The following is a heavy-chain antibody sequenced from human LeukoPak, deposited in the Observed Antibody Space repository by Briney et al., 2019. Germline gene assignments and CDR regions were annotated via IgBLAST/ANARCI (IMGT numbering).Heavy chain of an antibody. CDR3: AKTGTSWSWFDP. Sequence: GGSLRLSCAASGFTFSNYAMSWVRQAPGKGLEWVSTISVGGGGTYYADSVKGRFTISRDNSKNTLSLQMSSLRAEDTAVYYCAKTGTSWSWFDPWGQGTLVTVSS. CDR2: ISVGGGGT. V-gene: IGHV3-23*01. CDR1: GFTFSNYA. D-gene: IGHD6-13*01. J-gene: IGHJ5*02.